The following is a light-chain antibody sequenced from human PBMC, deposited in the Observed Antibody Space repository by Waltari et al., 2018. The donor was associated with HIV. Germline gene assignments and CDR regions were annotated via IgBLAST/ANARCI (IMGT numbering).Light chain of an antibody. Sequence: QSVLTQPPSVSGAPGQRVTISCTGSSSTIGAGYDVHWYQQLPGTAPKLLIYGNSNRPSGVPDRFSGSKSGTSAALAITGLLAEDEADYYCYSAANYIWVFGGGTRLTVL. CDR3: YSAANYIWV. CDR1: SSTIGAGYD. V-gene: IGLV1-40*01. J-gene: IGLJ3*02. CDR2: GNS.